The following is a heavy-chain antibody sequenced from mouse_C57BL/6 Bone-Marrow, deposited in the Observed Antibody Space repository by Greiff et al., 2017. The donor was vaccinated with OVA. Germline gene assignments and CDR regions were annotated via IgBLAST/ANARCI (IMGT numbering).Heavy chain of an antibody. Sequence: QVQLQQPGAELVKPGASVKLSCKASGYTFTSYWMHWVKQRPGQGLEWIGMIHPNSGSTNYNEKFKSKATLTVDKSSSTAYMQLSSLTSEDSAVYYCARYYGSSHLYFDVWGTGTTVTVSS. CDR3: ARYYGSSHLYFDV. D-gene: IGHD1-1*01. V-gene: IGHV1-64*01. CDR2: IHPNSGST. CDR1: GYTFTSYW. J-gene: IGHJ1*03.